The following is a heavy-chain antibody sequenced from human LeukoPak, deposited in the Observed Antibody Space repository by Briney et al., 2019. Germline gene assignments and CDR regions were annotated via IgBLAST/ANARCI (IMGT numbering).Heavy chain of an antibody. J-gene: IGHJ4*02. D-gene: IGHD6-19*01. CDR2: VRYDGTTN. CDR1: QFTFNKYG. V-gene: IGHV3-30*02. CDR3: AKGGPSVAATFDH. Sequence: GGSLRLSCATSQFTFNKYGMHWVRQAPGRGLEWVAFVRYDGTTNQYSDSVKGRFFISRANSRDMLFLRMNNLSTDDPSVSYCAKGGPSVAATFDHWGQGTRVIVSS.